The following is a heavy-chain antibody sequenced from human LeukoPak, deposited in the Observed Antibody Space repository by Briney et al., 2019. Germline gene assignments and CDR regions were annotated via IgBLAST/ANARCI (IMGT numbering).Heavy chain of an antibody. J-gene: IGHJ4*02. CDR1: GFTFSSSS. D-gene: IGHD2-2*01. CDR3: AREGDSLAIPAANYYFDY. CDR2: SSTSSTI. Sequence: PGGSLRLSCAASGFTFSSSSMNWVRQAPGKGLEWVSYSSTSSTIYYADSVKGRFSISRDNAKNSLYLQMNSLRAEDTAVYYCAREGDSLAIPAANYYFDYWGQGTLVTVSS. V-gene: IGHV3-48*04.